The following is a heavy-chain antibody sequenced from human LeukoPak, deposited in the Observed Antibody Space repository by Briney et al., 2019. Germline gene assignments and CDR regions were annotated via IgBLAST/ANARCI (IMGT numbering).Heavy chain of an antibody. V-gene: IGHV4-39*01. J-gene: IGHJ4*02. CDR1: GGSISSSSYY. CDR3: ARQKTHCDGGSCFPPDY. CDR2: TYYSGST. Sequence: SETLSLTCTVSGGSISSSSYYWGWIRQPPGKGLEWIGTTYYSGSTYYNPSLKSRVTVSVDTSKNQFSLKLSSVTAADTAVYYCARQKTHCDGGSCFPPDYWGQGTLVTVSS. D-gene: IGHD2-15*01.